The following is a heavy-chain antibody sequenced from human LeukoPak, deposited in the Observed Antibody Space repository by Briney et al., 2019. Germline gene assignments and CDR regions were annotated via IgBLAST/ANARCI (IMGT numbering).Heavy chain of an antibody. D-gene: IGHD6-6*01. V-gene: IGHV3-21*01. CDR3: AREPVAPRPIYYYGMDV. Sequence: PGGSLRLSCAASEFTFSSYSMNWVRQAPGKGLEWVSSISSSSSYIYYADSVKGRFTISRDNAKNSLYLQMNSLRAEDTAVYYCAREPVAPRPIYYYGMDVWGQGTTVTVSS. CDR2: ISSSSSYI. J-gene: IGHJ6*02. CDR1: EFTFSSYS.